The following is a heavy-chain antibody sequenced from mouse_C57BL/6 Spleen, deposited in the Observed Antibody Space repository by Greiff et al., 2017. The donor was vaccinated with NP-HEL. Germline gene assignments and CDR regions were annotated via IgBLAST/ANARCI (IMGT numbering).Heavy chain of an antibody. V-gene: IGHV5-17*01. D-gene: IGHD1-1*01. J-gene: IGHJ3*01. CDR2: ISSGSSTI. CDR3: ARRDDYYGSSYAY. CDR1: GFTFSDYG. Sequence: EVKLVESGGGLVKPGGSLKLSCAASGFTFSDYGMHWVRQAPEKGLEWVAYISSGSSTIYYADTVKGRFTISRDNAKNTLFLQMTSLRSEDTAMYYCARRDDYYGSSYAYWGQGTLVTVSA.